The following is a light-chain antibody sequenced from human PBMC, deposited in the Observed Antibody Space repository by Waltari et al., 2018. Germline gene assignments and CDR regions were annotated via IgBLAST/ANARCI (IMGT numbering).Light chain of an antibody. CDR2: DVT. Sequence: QSALTQPPSVSGCPGPSVTIPCTGNSRHVGGYNYVFWYQQHPDKAPKVIIYDVTKRPSGVPDRFSGSKSGNTASLTISGLQAEDEADYYCCSYAGRFSVVFGGGTKLTVL. CDR3: CSYAGRFSVV. V-gene: IGLV2-11*01. CDR1: SRHVGGYNY. J-gene: IGLJ2*01.